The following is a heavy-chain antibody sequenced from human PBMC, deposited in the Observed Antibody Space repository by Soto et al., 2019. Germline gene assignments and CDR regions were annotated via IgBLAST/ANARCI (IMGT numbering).Heavy chain of an antibody. D-gene: IGHD3-10*01. V-gene: IGHV4-59*08. J-gene: IGHJ6*02. CDR2: FRSGGGT. CDR1: GDSILCST. CDR3: VRQGIGVLHGLVDV. Sequence: SATLSLTFTVSGDSILCSTVAWTRQPPGKGLEWIGYFRSGGGTSYNPSLKSRVAISADTSMKQFSLRLSSVTAADTAVYYCVRQGIGVLHGLVDVWGQGTTVT.